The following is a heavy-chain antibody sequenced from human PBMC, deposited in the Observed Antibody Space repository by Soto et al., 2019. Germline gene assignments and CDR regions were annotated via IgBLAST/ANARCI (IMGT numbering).Heavy chain of an antibody. CDR2: FYYSGSA. V-gene: IGHV4-39*07. Sequence: QLQLQESGPGLVKPSETLSLTCTLSGDSVNNPNFYWAWIRQAPGKGLEWVGSFYYSGSAYYNPSLRSRMTMSVDASRNLLALKLFSVTAADSALYYCARHSRVVTPSGGVSDAFDVWGQGVVITVSS. CDR3: ARHSRVVTPSGGVSDAFDV. CDR1: GDSVNNPNFY. D-gene: IGHD3-16*01. J-gene: IGHJ3*01.